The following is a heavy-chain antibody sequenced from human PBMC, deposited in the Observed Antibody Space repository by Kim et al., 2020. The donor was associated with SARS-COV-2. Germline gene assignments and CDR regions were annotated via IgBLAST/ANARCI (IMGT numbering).Heavy chain of an antibody. CDR2: NP. J-gene: IGHJ4*02. V-gene: IGHV7-4-1*02. D-gene: IGHD6-13*01. Sequence: NPTYAQGFTGRFVFSLDTSVSTAYLQISSLKAEDTAVYYCARESEQQLGYWGQGTLVTVSS. CDR3: ARESEQQLGY.